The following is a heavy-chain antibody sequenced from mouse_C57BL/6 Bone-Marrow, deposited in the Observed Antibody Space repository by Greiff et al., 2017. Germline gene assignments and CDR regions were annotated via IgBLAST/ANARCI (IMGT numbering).Heavy chain of an antibody. CDR2: IYPGSGST. CDR3: ARALDGMKV. J-gene: IGHJ1*03. CDR1: GYTFTSYW. V-gene: IGHV1-55*01. Sequence: QVQLQPPWAELVKPGASVQMSCKASGYTFTSYWITWVQQRPGHGLEWIGDIYPGSGSTHYNEKFKSKATLTVDTSSSTAYMQLSSLTSEDSAVYYCARALDGMKVWGTGTTVTVSA.